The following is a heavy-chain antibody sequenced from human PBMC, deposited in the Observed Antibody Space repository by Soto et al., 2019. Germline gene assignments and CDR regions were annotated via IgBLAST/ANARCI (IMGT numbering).Heavy chain of an antibody. J-gene: IGHJ6*03. V-gene: IGHV3-23*01. CDR1: GFIFRNHA. CDR2: IGGGGVTK. CDR3: AKDGHIWNFYYHMDV. Sequence: EEQLLESGGGLVQPGGSLIVSCAASGFIFRNHAMTWVRQAPGKGLEWVSTIGGGGVTKYYADSVKGRFTISRDNSKSTEFLQMNSLRAEDTALYYCAKDGHIWNFYYHMDVWGKGTAVTVSS. D-gene: IGHD3-3*02.